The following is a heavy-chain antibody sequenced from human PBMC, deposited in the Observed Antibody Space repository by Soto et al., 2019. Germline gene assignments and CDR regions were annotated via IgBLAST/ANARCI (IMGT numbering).Heavy chain of an antibody. D-gene: IGHD6-19*01. J-gene: IGHJ5*02. CDR3: ARGEGTWPPSSGWPLDP. V-gene: IGHV1-18*01. CDR1: GGTFSSYT. Sequence: ASVKVSCKASGGTFSSYTISWVRQAPGQGLEWMGWISAYNGNTNYAQKLQGRVTMTTDTSTSTAYMELRSLRSDDTAVYYFARGEGTWPPSSGWPLDPRGQGTLVTVSS. CDR2: ISAYNGNT.